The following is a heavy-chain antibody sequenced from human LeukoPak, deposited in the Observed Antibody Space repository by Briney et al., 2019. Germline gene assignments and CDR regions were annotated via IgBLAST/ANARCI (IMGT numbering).Heavy chain of an antibody. CDR3: ARALLWFGEPSHIDY. D-gene: IGHD3-10*01. Sequence: SVKVSCKASGYTFTSYGISWVRQAPGQGLEWMGWITAYNDNTNYAQKLQGRVTMTTDTSTSTAYMELRSLRSDDTAVYYCARALLWFGEPSHIDYWGQGTLVTASS. CDR2: ITAYNDNT. V-gene: IGHV1-18*01. J-gene: IGHJ4*02. CDR1: GYTFTSYG.